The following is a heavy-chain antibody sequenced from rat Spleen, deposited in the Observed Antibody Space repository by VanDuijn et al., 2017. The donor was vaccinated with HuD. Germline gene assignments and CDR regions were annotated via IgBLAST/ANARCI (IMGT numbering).Heavy chain of an antibody. CDR1: GFTFSNYG. CDR3: ARPCSRRYVMDA. CDR2: ISYDGSST. D-gene: IGHD1-2*01. Sequence: EVQLVETGGGLVQPGRSMKVSCAASGFTFSNYGMAWVRQAPTKGLEWVASISYDGSSTYYRDSVKGRFTISRDNANSTLYLQMNSLRSEDTATYYCARPCSRRYVMDAWGQGASVTVSS. V-gene: IGHV5-22*01. J-gene: IGHJ4*01.